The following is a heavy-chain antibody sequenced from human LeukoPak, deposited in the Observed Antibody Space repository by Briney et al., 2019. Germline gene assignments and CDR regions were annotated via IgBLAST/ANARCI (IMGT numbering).Heavy chain of an antibody. V-gene: IGHV3-30*03. Sequence: GGSLRLSCAASGFIFSNYGMNWVRQAPGKGLEWLAVISYDGSEKHYADPVKGRFTISRDNSKNTVYLQMNSLRDEDTAVYYCAREGSSGYYPYWGQGILVTVSS. CDR1: GFIFSNYG. CDR3: AREGSSGYYPY. CDR2: ISYDGSEK. D-gene: IGHD3-22*01. J-gene: IGHJ4*02.